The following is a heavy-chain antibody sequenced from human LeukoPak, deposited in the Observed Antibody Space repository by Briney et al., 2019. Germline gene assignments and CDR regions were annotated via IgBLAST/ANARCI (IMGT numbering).Heavy chain of an antibody. CDR1: GFTFSSYG. J-gene: IGHJ5*02. V-gene: IGHV3-23*01. CDR2: ISDSGGST. Sequence: PGGSLRLSCAASGFTFSSYGMSWVRQAPGKGLEWVSAISDSGGSTYYADSVKGRFTISRDNSKNTLYLQMNSLRAEDTAVYYCAKRYDILTGYSVDNWFDPWGQGTLVTVSS. D-gene: IGHD3-9*01. CDR3: AKRYDILTGYSVDNWFDP.